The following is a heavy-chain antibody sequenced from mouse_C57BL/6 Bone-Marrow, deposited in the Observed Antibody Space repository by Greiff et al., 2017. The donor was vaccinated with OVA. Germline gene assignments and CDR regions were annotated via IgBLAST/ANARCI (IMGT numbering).Heavy chain of an antibody. CDR3: ARAPIYYYGSSYVKYFDY. CDR2: IDPNSGGT. CDR1: GYTFTSYW. D-gene: IGHD1-1*01. V-gene: IGHV1-72*01. J-gene: IGHJ2*01. Sequence: VKLQQPGAELVKPGASVKLSCKASGYTFTSYWMHWVKQRPGRGLEWIGRIDPNSGGTKYNEKFKSKATLTVDKPSSTAYMQLSSLTSEDSAVYYCARAPIYYYGSSYVKYFDYWGQGTTLTVSS.